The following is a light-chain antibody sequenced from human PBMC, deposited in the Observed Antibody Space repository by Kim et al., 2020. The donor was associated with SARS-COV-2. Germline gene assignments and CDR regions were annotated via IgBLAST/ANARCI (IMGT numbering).Light chain of an antibody. V-gene: IGLV2-8*01. J-gene: IGLJ2*01. Sequence: QSVTSSCTGTSSDVGGYNYVSWYQQYPGKAPKLIIYEVTKRPSGVPDRFSGSKSGNTASLTVSGLQAEDEADYYCSSYAGSNNFVVFGGGTQLTVL. CDR1: SSDVGGYNY. CDR2: EVT. CDR3: SSYAGSNNFVV.